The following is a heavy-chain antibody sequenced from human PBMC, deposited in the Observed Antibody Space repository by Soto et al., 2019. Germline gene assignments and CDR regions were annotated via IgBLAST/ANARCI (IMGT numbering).Heavy chain of an antibody. CDR3: ATGAANGGYYQGYAFDI. D-gene: IGHD3-22*01. CDR2: VDPEDGET. V-gene: IGHV1-69-2*01. CDR1: GYTFTDYY. Sequence: EVQLVQSGAEVKKPGATVKISCKVSGYTFTDYYMHWVQQAPGKGLEWMGLVDPEDGETIYAEKFQGRVTITANTSTDTAYMELSSLRSEDTAVYYCATGAANGGYYQGYAFDIWGQGTMVTVSS. J-gene: IGHJ3*02.